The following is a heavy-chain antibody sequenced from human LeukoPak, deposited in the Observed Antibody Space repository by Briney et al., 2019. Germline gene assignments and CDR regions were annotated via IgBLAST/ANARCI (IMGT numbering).Heavy chain of an antibody. J-gene: IGHJ4*02. V-gene: IGHV3-30*18. Sequence: GGSLRLSCAASGFTFSSYGMHWVRQAPGKGLEWVAVISYDGSNKYYADSVKGRFTISRDNSKNTLYLQMNSLRAEDTAVYYCAKDSGTGDYYESSGYYIFDYWGQGTLVTVSS. D-gene: IGHD3-22*01. CDR1: GFTFSSYG. CDR3: AKDSGTGDYYESSGYYIFDY. CDR2: ISYDGSNK.